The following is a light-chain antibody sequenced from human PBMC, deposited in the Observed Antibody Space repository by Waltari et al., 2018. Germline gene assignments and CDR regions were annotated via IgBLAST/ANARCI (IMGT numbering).Light chain of an antibody. CDR1: QSISKY. J-gene: IGKJ2*01. V-gene: IGKV1-39*01. Sequence: IQTTQSPTSLAASVGDRVTITCRASQSISKYLNGYQQNTGRAPNLLIYGASTLQSGVPSRFSGGGSGTEFTLTINTLQPEDFAVYYCQQSYTAPTYTFGQGTKLEI. CDR3: QQSYTAPTYT. CDR2: GAS.